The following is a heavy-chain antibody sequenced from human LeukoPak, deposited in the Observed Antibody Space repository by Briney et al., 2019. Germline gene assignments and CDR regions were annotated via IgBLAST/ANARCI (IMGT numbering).Heavy chain of an antibody. Sequence: GGSLRLSCAASGFTFSSYAMSWVRQAPGKGLEWVSAISGSGGSTYYADSVKGRFTISRDNSKNTLYLQMNSLRAEDTAVYYCAKTYYYGSGSYDWYFDYWGQGTLVTVSS. J-gene: IGHJ4*02. CDR3: AKTYYYGSGSYDWYFDY. CDR1: GFTFSSYA. CDR2: ISGSGGST. V-gene: IGHV3-23*01. D-gene: IGHD3-10*01.